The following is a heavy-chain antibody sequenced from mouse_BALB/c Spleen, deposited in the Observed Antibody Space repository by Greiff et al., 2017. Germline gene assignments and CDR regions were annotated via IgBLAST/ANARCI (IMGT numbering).Heavy chain of an antibody. CDR1: GYTFTDYW. V-gene: IGHV1-69*01. D-gene: IGHD2-10*02. J-gene: IGHJ2*01. CDR3: ARSAYGNFDY. CDR2: IDTSDSYT. Sequence: QVQLQQPGAELVMPGASVKMSCKASGYTFTDYWMHWVKQRPGQGLEWIGAIDTSDSYTSYNQKFKGKATLTVDESSSTAYMQLSSLTSEDSAVYYCARSAYGNFDYWGQGTTRTVSS.